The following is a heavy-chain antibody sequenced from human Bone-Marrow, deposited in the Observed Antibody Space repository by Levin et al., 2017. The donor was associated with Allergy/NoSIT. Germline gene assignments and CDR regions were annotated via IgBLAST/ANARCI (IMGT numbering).Heavy chain of an antibody. CDR1: GFTFSSFA. CDR3: ARDPYPSGSASGLFDY. V-gene: IGHV3-30-3*01. D-gene: IGHD6-19*01. J-gene: IGHJ4*02. CDR2: LSYNGNNK. Sequence: LSLTCAVSGFTFSSFAMHWIRQAPGKGLEWVASLSYNGNNKDYADSVKGRFTISRDNSESTVYLQMNSLRADDTAVYYCARDPYPSGSASGLFDYWGQGTLVTVSA.